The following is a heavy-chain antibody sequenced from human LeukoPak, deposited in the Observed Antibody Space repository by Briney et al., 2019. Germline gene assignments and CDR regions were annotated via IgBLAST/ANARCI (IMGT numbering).Heavy chain of an antibody. D-gene: IGHD6-13*01. CDR2: IYYSEST. Sequence: SETLSLTCTVSGGSNSSSSYYWGWIRQPPGKGLEWIGSIYYSESTYYNPSLKSRVTISLDTSKNQFSLKLSSVTAADTAVYYCARESLSSSWYEGYWGQGTLVTVSS. J-gene: IGHJ4*02. CDR1: GGSNSSSSYY. V-gene: IGHV4-39*07. CDR3: ARESLSSSWYEGY.